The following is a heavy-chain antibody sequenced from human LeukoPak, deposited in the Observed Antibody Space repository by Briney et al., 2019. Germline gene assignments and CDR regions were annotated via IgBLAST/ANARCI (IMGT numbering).Heavy chain of an antibody. CDR1: GFTFISYA. CDR2: ISGSGGST. Sequence: PGGSLRLSCAASGFTFISYAMSWVRQAPGKGLEWVSAISGSGGSTYYADSVKGRFTISRDNSKNTLYLQMNSLRAEDTAVYYCAKGRGVRGVIPPYFDYWGQGTLVTVSS. D-gene: IGHD3-10*01. CDR3: AKGRGVRGVIPPYFDY. V-gene: IGHV3-23*01. J-gene: IGHJ4*02.